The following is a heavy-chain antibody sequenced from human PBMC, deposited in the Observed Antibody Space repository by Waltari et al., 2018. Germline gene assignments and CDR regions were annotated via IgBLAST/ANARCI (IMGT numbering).Heavy chain of an antibody. D-gene: IGHD6-19*01. Sequence: EIQLVESGGGLVKPGGSLRLCGSASGFSFRDYTMNLIRQSPGKGLEWVSSISGTRGYIYYADSVKGRFTVSRDNAQNSLFLQMNSLRREDTGVYYCSRGAGRGGWGPGTLVVVSS. CDR3: SRGAGRGG. CDR2: ISGTRGYI. CDR1: GFSFRDYT. V-gene: IGHV3-21*02. J-gene: IGHJ4*02.